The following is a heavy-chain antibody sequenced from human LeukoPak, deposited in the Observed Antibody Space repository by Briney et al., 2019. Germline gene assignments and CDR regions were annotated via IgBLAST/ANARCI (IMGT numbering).Heavy chain of an antibody. CDR1: GGSISSSY. CDR3: ATKGTGRYSTSDQ. V-gene: IGHV4-59*01. J-gene: IGHJ4*02. Sequence: SETLSLTCTVSGGSISSSYWSWIRQPPGKRLEWIGYIFYDGSTTYNPSLKSRLTISVDTSKNQFSLKLSSVTAADTAVYYCATKGTGRYSTSDQWGQGTLVTVSS. CDR2: IFYDGST. D-gene: IGHD3-10*01.